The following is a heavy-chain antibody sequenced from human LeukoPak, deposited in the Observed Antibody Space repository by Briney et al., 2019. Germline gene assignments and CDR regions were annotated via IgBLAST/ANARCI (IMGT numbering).Heavy chain of an antibody. Sequence: PGGSLRLSCAASGFDFSSYDMNWVRQAPGKGLGWVSSISSRSSYMYFADSVKGRFTISRDNANNSLYLHMNSLRAEDTAVYYCARTGTTFPIDYWGQGTLVAVSS. D-gene: IGHD2/OR15-2a*01. CDR1: GFDFSSYD. J-gene: IGHJ4*02. CDR2: ISSRSSYM. CDR3: ARTGTTFPIDY. V-gene: IGHV3-21*01.